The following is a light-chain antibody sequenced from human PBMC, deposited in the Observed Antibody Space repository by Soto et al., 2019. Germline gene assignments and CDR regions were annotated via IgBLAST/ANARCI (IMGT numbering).Light chain of an antibody. Sequence: IHMTQSPSTQSASVGDRVTITCRASQSISSWTAWYQQNPVKAPKLLIYKAFTVKSGDPSRFSGSGSGTGFALTMGSLQTDDFATYYCQQYNTYSTFGQGTRLEVK. CDR2: KAF. V-gene: IGKV1-5*03. CDR1: QSISSW. J-gene: IGKJ5*01. CDR3: QQYNTYST.